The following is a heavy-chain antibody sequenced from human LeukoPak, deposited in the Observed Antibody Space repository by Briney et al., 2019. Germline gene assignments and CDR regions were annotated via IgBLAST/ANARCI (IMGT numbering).Heavy chain of an antibody. V-gene: IGHV4-59*01. CDR1: GGSISSYY. J-gene: IGHJ4*02. CDR3: ARGYSSGRVDY. D-gene: IGHD6-19*01. CDR2: AYNTGST. Sequence: PSETLSLTCTVSGGSISSYYWTWIRQPPGKGQEWIGYAYNTGSTNYKPSFRSRVTISVDTSKNQFSLKLSSVTAADTAVYFCARGYSSGRVDYWGQGTLVTVSS.